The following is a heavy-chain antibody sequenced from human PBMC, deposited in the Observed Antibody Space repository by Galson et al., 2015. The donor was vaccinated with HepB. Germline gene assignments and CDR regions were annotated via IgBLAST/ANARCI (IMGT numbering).Heavy chain of an antibody. J-gene: IGHJ3*02. CDR3: ARSTKGPPNPNAFDI. V-gene: IGHV3-21*01. D-gene: IGHD1-14*01. Sequence: SLRLSCAASGFTFSSYSMNWVRQAPGKGLEWVSSISSSSYIYYADSVKGRLTISRDNAKNSLYLQMNSLTAEDTAVYFCARSTKGPPNPNAFDIWGQGTMVTVSS. CDR1: GFTFSSYS. CDR2: ISSSSYI.